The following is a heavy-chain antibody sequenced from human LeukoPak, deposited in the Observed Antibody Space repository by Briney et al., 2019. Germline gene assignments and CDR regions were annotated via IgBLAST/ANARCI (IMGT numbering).Heavy chain of an antibody. CDR1: GFTFSVYW. V-gene: IGHV3-7*01. J-gene: IGHJ2*01. CDR2: IKQDGSET. Sequence: GGSLRLSCAASGFTFSVYWMSWVRQAPGKGLEWVANIKQDGSETHYVASVKGRFTISRDNVKSSLYLQMSSVRGDDTAVYYCARLTNRYFDLWGRGTLVSASS. D-gene: IGHD4/OR15-4a*01. CDR3: ARLTNRYFDL.